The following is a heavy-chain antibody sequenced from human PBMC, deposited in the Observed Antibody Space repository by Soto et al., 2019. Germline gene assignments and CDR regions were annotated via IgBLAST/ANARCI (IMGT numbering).Heavy chain of an antibody. CDR3: AIDGYGSSFDY. V-gene: IGHV1-18*01. CDR1: GYTFINYG. D-gene: IGHD6-13*01. CDR2: ISVYNGHT. J-gene: IGHJ4*02. Sequence: QIQLVQSGDEVKKPGASVKVSCKASGYTFINYGISWVRQAPGQGLEWMGWISVYNGHTKDAQNFQDRVTMTTDTSTTTAYMELRSLRSDDTAVYYCAIDGYGSSFDYWGQGSLVTVSS.